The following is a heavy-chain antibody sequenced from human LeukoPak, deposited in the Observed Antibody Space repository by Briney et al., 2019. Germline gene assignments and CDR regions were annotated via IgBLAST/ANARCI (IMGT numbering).Heavy chain of an antibody. CDR2: ISAYNGNT. CDR1: GYTFTSYG. CDR3: ARGMEGSGYYTGGAFDI. V-gene: IGHV1-18*01. D-gene: IGHD3-3*01. Sequence: ASVKVSCKASGYTFTSYGISWVRQAPGQGLEWMGWISAYNGNTNYAQKLQGRVTMTTDTSTSTAYMELRSLRSDDTAVYYCARGMEGSGYYTGGAFDIWGQGTMVTVSS. J-gene: IGHJ3*02.